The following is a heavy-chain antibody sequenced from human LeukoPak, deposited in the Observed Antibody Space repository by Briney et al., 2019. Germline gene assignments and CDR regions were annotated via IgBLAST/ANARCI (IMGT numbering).Heavy chain of an antibody. V-gene: IGHV3-33*01. CDR3: ARAYDFWSGYSRLVY. Sequence: GGSLRLSCAASGFTFSSYGMHWVRQAPGKGLEWVAVIWYDGSNKYYADSVKGRFTISRDNSKNTLYLQMNSLRAEDTAVYYCARAYDFWSGYSRLVYWGQGTLVTVSS. J-gene: IGHJ4*02. CDR2: IWYDGSNK. D-gene: IGHD3-3*01. CDR1: GFTFSSYG.